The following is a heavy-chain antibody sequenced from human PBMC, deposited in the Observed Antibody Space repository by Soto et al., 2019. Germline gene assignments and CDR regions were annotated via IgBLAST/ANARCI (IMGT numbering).Heavy chain of an antibody. V-gene: IGHV4-39*01. D-gene: IGHD3-22*01. CDR3: ARLGGYVSVGYYYLWDS. J-gene: IGHJ4*02. Sequence: PSETLSLTCRVSDGSMNSDSSYWGWIRQPPGKGLEWTGVINHSGSTYHNLSLKGRVTMSVDASRNQFSLKLTSMTAADTAVYYCARLGGYVSVGYYYLWDSWGQGTLVTVSS. CDR2: INHSGST. CDR1: DGSMNSDSSY.